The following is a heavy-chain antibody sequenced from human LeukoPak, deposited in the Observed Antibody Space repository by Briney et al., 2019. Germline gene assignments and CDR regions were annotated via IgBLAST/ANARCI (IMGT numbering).Heavy chain of an antibody. D-gene: IGHD1-26*01. Sequence: GGSLRLSCAASGFTYSSYAMSWVRQAPGKGLELVSAISGSGGSTYYADSVKGRLTISRDNSKNTLYLQMNSLRVEDTAVYYCAKDAHSGSYFDYWGQGILVTVSS. J-gene: IGHJ4*01. CDR3: AKDAHSGSYFDY. CDR2: ISGSGGST. V-gene: IGHV3-23*01. CDR1: GFTYSSYA.